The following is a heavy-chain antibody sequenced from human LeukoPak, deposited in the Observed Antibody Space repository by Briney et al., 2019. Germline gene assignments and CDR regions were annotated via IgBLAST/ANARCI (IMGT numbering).Heavy chain of an antibody. CDR2: IHYTGST. CDR1: GGSISSYY. V-gene: IGHV4-59*01. CDR3: ARGGYYGSGNDFRFDP. D-gene: IGHD3-10*01. Sequence: SETLSLTCTVSGGSISSYYWSWLRQSPGKGLECIGYIHYTGSTNYNPSLKSRVTISVETSKNQFSLKLKSVTAADTAVYYCARGGYYGSGNDFRFDPWGQGTLVTVSS. J-gene: IGHJ5*02.